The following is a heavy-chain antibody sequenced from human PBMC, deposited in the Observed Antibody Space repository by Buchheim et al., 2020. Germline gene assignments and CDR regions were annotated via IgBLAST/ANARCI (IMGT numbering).Heavy chain of an antibody. D-gene: IGHD3-10*01. J-gene: IGHJ6*02. CDR3: ARSYGSGSYHYYYGMDV. CDR1: GFTFSSYG. Sequence: QVQLVESGGGVVQPGRSLRLSCAASGFTFSSYGMHWVRQAPGKGLEWVAVIWYDGSNKYYADSVKGRFTISRDNSKNTLYLQMNSLRAEDTAVYYCARSYGSGSYHYYYGMDVWGQGTT. V-gene: IGHV3-33*01. CDR2: IWYDGSNK.